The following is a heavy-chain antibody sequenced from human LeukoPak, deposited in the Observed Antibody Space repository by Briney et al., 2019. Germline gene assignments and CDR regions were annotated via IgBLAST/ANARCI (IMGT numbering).Heavy chain of an antibody. CDR2: ITSDGSST. CDR1: GFTVSSNS. Sequence: PGGSLRLSCTVSGFTVSSNSMSWVRQAPGKGLEWVSHITSDGSSTMYADSVKGRFTISRDNAKNSLYLQMNSLRAEDTAVYYCARASNYGGGFDYWGQGTLVTVSS. J-gene: IGHJ4*02. V-gene: IGHV3-74*03. CDR3: ARASNYGGGFDY. D-gene: IGHD4-11*01.